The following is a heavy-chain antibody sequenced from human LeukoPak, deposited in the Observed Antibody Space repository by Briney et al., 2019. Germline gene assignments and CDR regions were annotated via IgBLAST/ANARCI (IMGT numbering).Heavy chain of an antibody. CDR1: GFTFSSYA. CDR2: ISYDGSNK. Sequence: GGSLRLSCAASGFTFSSYAMHWVRQAPGKGLEWVAVISYDGSNKYYADSVKGRFTISRDNSKNTLYLQMNSLRAEDTAVYYCAKDAADGSGPFDYWGQGTLVTVSS. V-gene: IGHV3-30*07. J-gene: IGHJ4*02. CDR3: AKDAADGSGPFDY. D-gene: IGHD3-10*01.